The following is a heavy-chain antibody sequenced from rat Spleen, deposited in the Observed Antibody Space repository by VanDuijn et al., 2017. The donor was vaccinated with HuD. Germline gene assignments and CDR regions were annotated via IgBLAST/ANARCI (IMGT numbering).Heavy chain of an antibody. J-gene: IGHJ3*01. V-gene: IGHV5-25*01. CDR2: INPGGYNT. Sequence: EVQLVESGGGLAQPGRSLKLSCAVSGFTFSNYDMAWVRQAPTKGLEWVASINPGGYNTYYRDSVRGRFTVSRDNSKSTLYLQVDSLRSEDTATYDCAMQDTSGYSNWFAYWGQGTLVTVSS. CDR3: AMQDTSGYSNWFAY. CDR1: GFTFSNYD. D-gene: IGHD4-3*01.